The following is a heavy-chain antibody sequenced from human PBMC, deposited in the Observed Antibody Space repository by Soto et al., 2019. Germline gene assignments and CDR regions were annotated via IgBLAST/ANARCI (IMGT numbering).Heavy chain of an antibody. CDR3: AADRWFGELTPYYFDY. CDR1: GFTFTSSA. Sequence: GASVKVSCKASGFTFTSSAVQWVRQARGQRLEWKGWIVVGSGNTNYAQKFQERVTITRDMSTSTAYMELSSLRSEDTAVYYCAADRWFGELTPYYFDYWGQGTLVTVSS. V-gene: IGHV1-58*01. D-gene: IGHD3-10*01. CDR2: IVVGSGNT. J-gene: IGHJ4*02.